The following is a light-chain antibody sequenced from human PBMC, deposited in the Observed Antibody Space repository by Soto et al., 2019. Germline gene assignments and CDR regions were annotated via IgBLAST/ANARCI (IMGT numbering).Light chain of an antibody. CDR3: QQSYSTPYT. CDR1: QSISSY. Sequence: DIQMTQSPSSLSASVGDRVTITCRASQSISSYLNWYQHKPGKAPKLLIYAASPLQSGVPSRFSGSGSGTDFTLTISSLQPEDFAAYYCQQSYSTPYTFGPGTKLEI. V-gene: IGKV1-39*01. CDR2: AAS. J-gene: IGKJ2*01.